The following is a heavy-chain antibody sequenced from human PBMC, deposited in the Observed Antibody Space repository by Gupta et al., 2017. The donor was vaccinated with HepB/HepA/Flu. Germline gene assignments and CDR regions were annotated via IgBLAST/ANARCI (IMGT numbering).Heavy chain of an antibody. J-gene: IGHJ3*01. V-gene: IGHV3-21*02. CDR3: ARVRAGGSTDGFDV. D-gene: IGHD6-25*01. CDR1: GFTFSSYS. Sequence: EVQLVESGGGLVKPGGSLRVPCDASGFTFSSYSMNWVRQAPGKGLEWVASISRSSNYIYYADSVKGRFTISRDNANNTLYLQMNSLRSEDTALYSCARVRAGGSTDGFDVWGQGTRVTVSS. CDR2: ISRSSNYI.